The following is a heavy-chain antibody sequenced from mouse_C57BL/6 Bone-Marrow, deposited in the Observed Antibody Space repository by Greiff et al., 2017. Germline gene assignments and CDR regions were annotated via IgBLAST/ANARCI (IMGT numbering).Heavy chain of an antibody. V-gene: IGHV5-4*01. CDR2: ISDGGSYT. CDR1: GFTFSSYA. J-gene: IGHJ3*02. CDR3: ARGIYGGY. Sequence: EVQVVESGGGLVKPGGSLKLSCAASGFTFSSYAMSWVRQTPEKRLEWVATISDGGSYTYYPDNVKGRFTISRDNAKNNLYLQRSHLKSEDTAMYYCARGIYGGYWGQGTLVTVSA. D-gene: IGHD1-1*01.